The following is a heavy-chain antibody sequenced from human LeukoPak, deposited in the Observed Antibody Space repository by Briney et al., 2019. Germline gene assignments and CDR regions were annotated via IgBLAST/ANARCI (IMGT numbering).Heavy chain of an antibody. D-gene: IGHD6-13*01. V-gene: IGHV4-34*01. CDR1: GGSFSGYY. CDR2: IYHSGST. CDR3: ARGDGSSWFS. Sequence: SETLSLTCAVYGGSFSGYYWSWIREPPGKGLEWIGEIYHSGSTNYNPSLKSRVTISVDTSKNQFSLKLSSVTAADTAVYYCARGDGSSWFSWGQGTLVTVSS. J-gene: IGHJ5*02.